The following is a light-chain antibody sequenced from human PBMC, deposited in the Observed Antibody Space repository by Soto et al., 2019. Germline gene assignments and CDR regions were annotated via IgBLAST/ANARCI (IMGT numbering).Light chain of an antibody. CDR3: QQYSTYPYI. CDR1: QSINRW. V-gene: IGKV1-5*03. CDR2: KAS. J-gene: IGKJ2*01. Sequence: DIHLTQTPSTLSAYVGDRVTITCGASQSINRWLAWYQQKPGKAPKLLIYKASTLESGVPSRFSGGGIGTEFSLSISSLQPDDFATYYCQQYSTYPYIFGQGTKVDI.